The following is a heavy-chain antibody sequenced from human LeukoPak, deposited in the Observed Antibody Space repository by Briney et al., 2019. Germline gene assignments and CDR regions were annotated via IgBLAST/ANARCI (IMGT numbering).Heavy chain of an antibody. V-gene: IGHV3-23*01. CDR3: AKTNVYFDC. Sequence: PGGSLRLSCAASGFTFSNYGMTWVRQAPGKGLECVSGINANGGNSYYADSVRGRFIVSRDNSKNTLSLQMNRLKAEDSARYCRAKTNVYFDCWGQGTLVTVSS. J-gene: IGHJ4*02. CDR2: INANGGNS. CDR1: GFTFSNYG.